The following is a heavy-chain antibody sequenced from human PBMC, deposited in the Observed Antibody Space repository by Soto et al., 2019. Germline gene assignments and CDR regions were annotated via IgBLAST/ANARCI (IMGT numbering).Heavy chain of an antibody. Sequence: EVQLVESGGGLVQPGGSLRLSCADSGFTFSSYWMHWVRQSPGKGLVWVSRVNTDGSITTYADSVKGRFTISRDNARNTLYLQMDSLRVEDTAVYYCARDLGGRDDSWGQGTLVTVSS. V-gene: IGHV3-74*01. J-gene: IGHJ4*02. D-gene: IGHD3-16*01. CDR2: VNTDGSIT. CDR1: GFTFSSYW. CDR3: ARDLGGRDDS.